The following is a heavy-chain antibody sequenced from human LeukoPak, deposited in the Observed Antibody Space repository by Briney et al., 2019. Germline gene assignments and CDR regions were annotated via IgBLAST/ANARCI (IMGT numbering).Heavy chain of an antibody. Sequence: PGGSLRLSCAASGFTFRDYWMSWVRQAPGKGLEWVANIQLDGSEKYYVDSVKGRFTISRDNAENSLYLQMNSLRVEDTAVYYCARDSPSSSSFAHDYWGRGALVTVSS. D-gene: IGHD6-13*01. CDR2: IQLDGSEK. CDR3: ARDSPSSSSFAHDY. J-gene: IGHJ4*02. CDR1: GFTFRDYW. V-gene: IGHV3-7*01.